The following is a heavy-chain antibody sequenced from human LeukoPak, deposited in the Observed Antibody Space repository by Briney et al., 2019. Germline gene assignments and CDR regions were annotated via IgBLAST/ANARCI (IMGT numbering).Heavy chain of an antibody. CDR3: RGGSPYYYSYYMDV. CDR1: GGSFSGYY. V-gene: IGHV4-34*01. D-gene: IGHD3-3*01. CDR2: INHSGST. J-gene: IGHJ6*03. Sequence: SSETLSLTCAVYGGSFSGYYWSWIRQPPGKGLEWIGEINHSGSTNYNPSLKSRVTISVDTSKNQFSLKLSSVTAADTAAYYCRGGSPYYYSYYMDVWGKGTTVTVSS.